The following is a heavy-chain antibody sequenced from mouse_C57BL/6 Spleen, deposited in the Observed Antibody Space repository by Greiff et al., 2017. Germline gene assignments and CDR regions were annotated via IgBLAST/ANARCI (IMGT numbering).Heavy chain of an antibody. CDR1: GYTFTSYG. CDR2: IYLGNGYT. J-gene: IGHJ2*01. V-gene: IGHV1-58*01. D-gene: IGHD1-2*01. Sequence: EVQLQQSGAELVRPGSSVKMSCKTSGYTFTSYGINWVKQRPGQGLEWIGDIYLGNGYTEYNQKFKGKATLTSDTSSSTAYMQLSSLTSEDSAVDSCANYGYNDYFDYWGQGTTLTVSS. CDR3: ANYGYNDYFDY.